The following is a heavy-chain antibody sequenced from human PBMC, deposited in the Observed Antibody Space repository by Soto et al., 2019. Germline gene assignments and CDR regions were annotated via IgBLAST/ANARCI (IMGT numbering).Heavy chain of an antibody. V-gene: IGHV3-73*01. CDR1: GFTFSGSA. CDR3: TRPSYSYGSGTNWFDP. J-gene: IGHJ5*02. D-gene: IGHD3-10*01. CDR2: IRSKANSYAT. Sequence: GGSLRLSCAASGFTFSGSAMHWVRQASGKGLEWVGRIRSKANSYATAYAASVKGRFTISRDDSKNTAYLQMNSLKTEDTAVYYCTRPSYSYGSGTNWFDPWAREPWSPSPQ.